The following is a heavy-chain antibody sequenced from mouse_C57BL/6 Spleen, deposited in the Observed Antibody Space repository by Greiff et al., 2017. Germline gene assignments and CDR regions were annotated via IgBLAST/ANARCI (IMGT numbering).Heavy chain of an antibody. D-gene: IGHD1-1*01. CDR1: GYAFTNYL. Sequence: QVQLQQSGAELVRPGTSVKVSCKASGYAFTNYLIEWVKQRPGQGLEWIGVINPGSGGTNYNEKFKGKATLTADKSSSTAYMQLSSLTSEDSAVYFCAREEYYGSSYDYWGQGTTLTVSS. J-gene: IGHJ2*01. V-gene: IGHV1-54*01. CDR3: AREEYYGSSYDY. CDR2: INPGSGGT.